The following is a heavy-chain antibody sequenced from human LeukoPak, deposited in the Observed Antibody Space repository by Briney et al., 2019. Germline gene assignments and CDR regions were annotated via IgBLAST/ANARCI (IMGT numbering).Heavy chain of an antibody. CDR2: ITSGSLYT. CDR1: GFTFSAYY. J-gene: IGHJ4*02. CDR3: ARGMYDYGDSLATSYFDF. Sequence: PGGSLRLSRAASGFTFSAYYMSWIRQAPGKGLECVSYITSGSLYTNYADSVKGRFTISRDNAKNSLYLQMNSLRAEDTAVYYCARGMYDYGDSLATSYFDFWGQGALVTVSS. V-gene: IGHV3-11*05. D-gene: IGHD4-17*01.